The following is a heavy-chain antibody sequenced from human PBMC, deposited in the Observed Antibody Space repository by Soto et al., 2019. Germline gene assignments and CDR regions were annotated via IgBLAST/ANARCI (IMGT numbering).Heavy chain of an antibody. CDR1: GFTFSNQW. D-gene: IGHD2-15*01. CDR2: VNEDGSQK. CDR3: VRDAAWSFDF. V-gene: IGHV3-7*01. Sequence: EMQLVESGGGLVQPGGSLRLSCAASGFTFSNQWMSWVRQAPGKGLEWVAKVNEDGSQKSYMDSVKGRIIISRDNARNSLYLQMDGLRAEDTAVYHCVRDAAWSFDFWGQGTLVTVSS. J-gene: IGHJ4*02.